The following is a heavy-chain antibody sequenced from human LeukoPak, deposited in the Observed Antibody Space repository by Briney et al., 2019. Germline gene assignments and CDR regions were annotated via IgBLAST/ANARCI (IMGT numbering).Heavy chain of an antibody. Sequence: GGSLRLSCAASGFTLTSYTMSWVRQAPGKGLEWVSVIYSGGSTYYADSVKGRFTISRDNSKNTLYLQMNSLRAEDTAVYYCASYDILTGYAFDIWGQGTMVTVSS. J-gene: IGHJ3*02. CDR3: ASYDILTGYAFDI. V-gene: IGHV3-53*01. D-gene: IGHD3-9*01. CDR1: GFTLTSYT. CDR2: IYSGGST.